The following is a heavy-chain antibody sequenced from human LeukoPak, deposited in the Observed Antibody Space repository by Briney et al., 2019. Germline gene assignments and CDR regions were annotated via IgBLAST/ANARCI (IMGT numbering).Heavy chain of an antibody. J-gene: IGHJ4*02. CDR3: ARVASSSWYYFDY. D-gene: IGHD6-13*01. V-gene: IGHV3-30-3*01. CDR1: GFTFSSYA. Sequence: PGRSLRLSCAASGFTFSSYAMHWVRQVPGKGLEWVAVVSYDGSNKYYADSVKGRFTISRDNSKNTLYLQMNSLRAEDTAVYYCARVASSSWYYFDYWGQGTLVTVSS. CDR2: VSYDGSNK.